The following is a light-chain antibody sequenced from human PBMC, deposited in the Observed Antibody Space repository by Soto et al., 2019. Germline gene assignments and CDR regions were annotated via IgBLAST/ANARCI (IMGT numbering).Light chain of an antibody. J-gene: IGKJ5*01. CDR3: EPYYSYPPT. CDR2: AAS. CDR1: QGISSY. Sequence: ATGSIQTPSSLSASTGDRVTITCRASQGISSYLAWYQQKPGKAPKLLIYAASTLQSGVPSRFSGSGSGTDFTLTISCLQSEDFATYYCEPYYSYPPTFGQGTRLEIK. V-gene: IGKV1-8*01.